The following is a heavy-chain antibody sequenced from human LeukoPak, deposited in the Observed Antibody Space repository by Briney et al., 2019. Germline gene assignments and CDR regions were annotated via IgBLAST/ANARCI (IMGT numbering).Heavy chain of an antibody. CDR1: GFTFNTLA. CDR2: INARGFIT. Sequence: GGSLRLSCAASGFTFNTLAMSWVRQAPGKGLEWVSAINARGFITYYAESVKGRFTISRDNSKNTLFLQMNSLSVEDTARYYCVNHITAMVRGCLDHWGQGILVTVSS. CDR3: VNHITAMVRGCLDH. D-gene: IGHD5-18*01. V-gene: IGHV3-23*01. J-gene: IGHJ4*02.